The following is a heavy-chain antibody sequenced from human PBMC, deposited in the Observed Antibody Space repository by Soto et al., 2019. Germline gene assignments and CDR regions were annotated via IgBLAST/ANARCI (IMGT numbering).Heavy chain of an antibody. CDR3: ASLGTDEGLYDSSSYIFDY. J-gene: IGHJ4*02. V-gene: IGHV1-69*06. CDR2: IIPIFGTA. D-gene: IGHD3-22*01. CDR1: GYTFINHG. Sequence: ASVKVSCKASGYTFINHGISWVRQAPGRGLEWMGGIIPIFGTANYAQKFQGRVAITADKSTSTAYMELRSLRSDDTAVYYCASLGTDEGLYDSSSYIFDYWGQGTLVTVSS.